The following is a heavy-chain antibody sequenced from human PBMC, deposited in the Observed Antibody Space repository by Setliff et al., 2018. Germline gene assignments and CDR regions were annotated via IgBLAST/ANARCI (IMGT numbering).Heavy chain of an antibody. V-gene: IGHV4-34*01. J-gene: IGHJ4*02. Sequence: SETLSLTCAVYGGSFTTYFWSWIRQPPGKGLEWIGEISHSGSTNYNPSLKSRVTMSVDRSKNQFSLNLNSVTAADTAVYYFRLAHCSSPSCEEAPDYWSQGTLVTVSS. CDR2: ISHSGST. CDR1: GGSFTTYF. CDR3: RLAHCSSPSCEEAPDY. D-gene: IGHD2-2*01.